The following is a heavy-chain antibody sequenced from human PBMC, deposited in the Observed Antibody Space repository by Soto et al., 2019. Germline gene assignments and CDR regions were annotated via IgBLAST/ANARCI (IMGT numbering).Heavy chain of an antibody. V-gene: IGHV3-15*07. CDR1: GFTFNNVW. CDR2: IKTQSYGETA. CDR3: TTDPYCCIGGGSSGY. J-gene: IGHJ4*02. D-gene: IGHD2-15*01. Sequence: GGSLRLSCTASGFTFNNVWMNWVRQAPGKGLEWVGRIKTQSYGETAEYAAPVKDRFTISRDDSKNTLYLQMNSLKSEDTAVYYCTTDPYCCIGGGSSGYWGQGTLVTVSS.